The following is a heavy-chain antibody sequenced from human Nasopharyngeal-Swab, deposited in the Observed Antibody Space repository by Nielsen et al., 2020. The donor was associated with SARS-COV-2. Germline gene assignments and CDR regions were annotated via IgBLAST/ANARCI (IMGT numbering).Heavy chain of an antibody. CDR3: AKENDRQLGSIDY. J-gene: IGHJ4*02. CDR1: GFTFDDYA. D-gene: IGHD6-13*01. Sequence: GGSLRLSCAASGFTFDDYAMHWVRQAQGKGLEWVAFIRYDGSNKYYADSVKGRFTISRDNSKNTLYLQMNSLRAEDTAVYYCAKENDRQLGSIDYWGQGTLVTVSS. CDR2: IRYDGSNK. V-gene: IGHV3-30*02.